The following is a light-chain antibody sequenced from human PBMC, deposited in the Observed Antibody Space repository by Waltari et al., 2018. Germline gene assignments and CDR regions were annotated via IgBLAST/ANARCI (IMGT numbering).Light chain of an antibody. V-gene: IGLV8-61*01. CDR3: SLYTGSGIWV. CDR1: SGSVSSTSY. Sequence: QTVVTQEPSLSVSPGGTVKLTCALSSGSVSSTSYATWYQQTPGQAPRTRVYKATGGSSGAPDRFSGSILGNKAALTITGAQADDESDYYCSLYTGSGIWVFGGGTKLTVL. J-gene: IGLJ3*02. CDR2: KAT.